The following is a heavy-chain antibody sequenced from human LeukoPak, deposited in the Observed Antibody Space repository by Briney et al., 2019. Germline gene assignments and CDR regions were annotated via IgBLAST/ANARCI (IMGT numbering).Heavy chain of an antibody. CDR2: IYYSGST. Sequence: KPSETLSLTCTVSGGSISSSSYYWGWIRQPPGKGLEWIGSIYYSGSTYYNPSLKSRVTISVDTSKNQFSLKLSSVTAAGTAVYYCARTYDSSGYYYYMDVWGKGTTVTVSS. CDR3: ARTYDSSGYYYYMDV. V-gene: IGHV4-39*01. D-gene: IGHD3-22*01. J-gene: IGHJ6*03. CDR1: GGSISSSSYY.